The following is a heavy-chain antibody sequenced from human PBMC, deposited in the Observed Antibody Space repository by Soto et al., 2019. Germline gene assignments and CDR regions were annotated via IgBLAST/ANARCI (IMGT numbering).Heavy chain of an antibody. CDR3: AKDSGRDSSSWYIDY. CDR1: GFTFDDYT. Sequence: GGSLRLSCAASGFTFDDYTMHWVRQAPGKGLEWVSLISWDGGSTYYADSVKGRFTISRDNSKNSLYLQMNSLRTEDTALYYCAKDSGRDSSSWYIDYWGQGTLVTVSS. V-gene: IGHV3-43*01. D-gene: IGHD6-13*01. J-gene: IGHJ4*02. CDR2: ISWDGGST.